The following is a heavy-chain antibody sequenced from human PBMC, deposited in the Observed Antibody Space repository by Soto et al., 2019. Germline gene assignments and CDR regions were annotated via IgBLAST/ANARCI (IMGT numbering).Heavy chain of an antibody. CDR2: IYIGGST. Sequence: SETLSLTCTVSGGSISSRYWIWIRQPAGKGLEWIGRIYIGGSTNYNPSLESRVTMSVDTSRNQFSLKLSSVTAADTAVYYCASALLDYGDYYFDYWGPGTLVTVSS. D-gene: IGHD4-17*01. CDR1: GGSISSRY. V-gene: IGHV4-4*07. J-gene: IGHJ4*02. CDR3: ASALLDYGDYYFDY.